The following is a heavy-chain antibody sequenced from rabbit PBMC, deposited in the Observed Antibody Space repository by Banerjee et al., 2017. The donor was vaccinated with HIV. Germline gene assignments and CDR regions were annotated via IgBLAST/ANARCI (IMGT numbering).Heavy chain of an antibody. J-gene: IGHJ4*01. V-gene: IGHV1S45*01. CDR2: IDAGSSDST. CDR3: ARDLTGVIGWNFNL. Sequence: QEQLEESGGDLVKPGASLTLTCTASGFSFSSSQWICWVRQAPGKGLEWIACIDAGSSDSTYYASWAKGRLTISKTSSTTVTLQMTSLTAADTATYFCARDLTGVIGWNFNLWGQGTLVTVS. D-gene: IGHD1-1*01. CDR1: GFSFSSSQW.